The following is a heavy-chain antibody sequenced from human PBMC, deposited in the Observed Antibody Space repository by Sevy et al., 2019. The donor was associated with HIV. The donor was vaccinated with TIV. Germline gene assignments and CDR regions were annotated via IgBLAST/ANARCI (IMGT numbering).Heavy chain of an antibody. CDR1: GFSFSNYW. V-gene: IGHV3-7*01. J-gene: IGHJ4*02. CDR3: AKGNSGSFDY. CDR2: IKQDESER. D-gene: IGHD3-10*01. Sequence: GGSLRLSCAASGFSFSNYWMHWVRQAPGKGLEWVASIKQDESERYYVASVKGRFTISRDNAKNSVYLEMNSLRPDDTAIYYCAKGNSGSFDYWGQGTLVTVSS.